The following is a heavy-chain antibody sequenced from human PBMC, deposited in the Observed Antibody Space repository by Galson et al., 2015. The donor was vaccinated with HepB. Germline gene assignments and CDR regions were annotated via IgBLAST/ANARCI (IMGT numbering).Heavy chain of an antibody. D-gene: IGHD6-13*01. V-gene: IGHV2-5*02. CDR1: GFSLSTSGVG. J-gene: IGHJ4*02. Sequence: PALVKPTQTLTLTCTFSGFSLSTSGVGVGWIRQPPGKALEWLALIYWDDDKRYSPSLKSRLTITKDTSKNQVVLTMTNMDPVDTATYYCARDIAAAGTFDYWGQGTLVTVSS. CDR3: ARDIAAAGTFDY. CDR2: IYWDDDK.